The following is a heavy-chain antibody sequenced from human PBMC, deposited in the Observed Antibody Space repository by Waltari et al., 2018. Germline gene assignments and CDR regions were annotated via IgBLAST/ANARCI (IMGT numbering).Heavy chain of an antibody. CDR3: TKGRTAMFRDHLDS. J-gene: IGHJ4*02. CDR1: GFTFDDYT. CDR2: ISWDGRST. Sequence: EVLLVESGGVVVQPGGSLRPSCEASGFTFDDYTMHWVRQVPGKGLGWVSLISWDGRSTFYADSVKGRFTISRDNSESFLFLQMNSLTIEDSALYYCTKGRTAMFRDHLDSWGQGTLVTVSP. V-gene: IGHV3-43*01. D-gene: IGHD5-18*01.